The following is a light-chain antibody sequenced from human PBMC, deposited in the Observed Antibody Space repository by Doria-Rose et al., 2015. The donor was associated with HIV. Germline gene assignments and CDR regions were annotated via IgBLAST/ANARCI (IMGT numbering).Light chain of an antibody. CDR2: DVS. CDR3: NSYTTSSTHNYV. J-gene: IGLJ1*01. CDR1: SSDVGGFGY. V-gene: IGLV2-14*03. Sequence: SPGQSITLSCTGTSSDVGGFGYVSWYQQHPGKAPKLMIYDVSNRPSGVSNRFSGSKSGDTASLIISGLQAEDEADYYCNSYTTSSTHNYVFGTGTKVTVL.